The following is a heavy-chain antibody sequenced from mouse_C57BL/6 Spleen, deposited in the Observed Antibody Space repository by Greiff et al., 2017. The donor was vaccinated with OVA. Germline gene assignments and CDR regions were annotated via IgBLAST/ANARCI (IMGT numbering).Heavy chain of an antibody. CDR1: GYSITSGYY. D-gene: IGHD3-2*02. Sequence: EVQLVESGPGLVKPSQSLSLTCSVTGYSITSGYYWNWIRQFPGNKLEWMGYISYDGSNNYNPSLKNRISITRDTSKNQFFLKLNSVTTEDTATYNCARDETAQAPFAYWGQGTLVTVSA. J-gene: IGHJ3*01. CDR3: ARDETAQAPFAY. CDR2: ISYDGSN. V-gene: IGHV3-6*01.